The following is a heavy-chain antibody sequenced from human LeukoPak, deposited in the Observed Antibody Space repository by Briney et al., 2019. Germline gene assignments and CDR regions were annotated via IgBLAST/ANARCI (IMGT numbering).Heavy chain of an antibody. CDR2: IYYSGST. CDR1: GGSISSYY. V-gene: IGHV4-59*01. J-gene: IGHJ5*02. CDR3: ARTPFGSGDPHYGGWFDP. D-gene: IGHD3-10*01. Sequence: SETLSLTCTVSGGSISSYYWSWIRQPPGKGLEWIGYIYYSGSTNYNPSLKSRVTISVDTSKNQFSLKLSSVTAADTAVYYCARTPFGSGDPHYGGWFDPWGQGTLVTVSS.